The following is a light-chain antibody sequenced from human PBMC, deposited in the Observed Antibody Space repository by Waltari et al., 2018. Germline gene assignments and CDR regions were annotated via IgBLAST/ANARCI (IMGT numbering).Light chain of an antibody. CDR2: VGS. CDR1: QSLLHSNGNTY. J-gene: IGKJ1*01. Sequence: DVVMTQTPLSLPITPGESASISCRSSQSLLHSNGNTYFHWYLQKPGQSPPPTIYVGSNRASGVPDRFSGSGSGTDFTLRFSMVDAEDIGVYCCVQAITFPRTFGQGTKVEIK. V-gene: IGKV2-40*01. CDR3: VQAITFPRT.